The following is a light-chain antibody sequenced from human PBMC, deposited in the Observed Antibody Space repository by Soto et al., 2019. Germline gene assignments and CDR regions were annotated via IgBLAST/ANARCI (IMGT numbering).Light chain of an antibody. CDR1: QTVSSY. Sequence: EIVLTQSPATLSLSPGDIATLSCRASQTVSSYLAWYQQKPGQAPRLLIDDASSRATGIPARFSRSGSGTDLTLTITSLEPGDFSVYYCQQRRDWPSTFGGGTKVEIK. V-gene: IGKV3-11*01. CDR2: DAS. CDR3: QQRRDWPST. J-gene: IGKJ4*01.